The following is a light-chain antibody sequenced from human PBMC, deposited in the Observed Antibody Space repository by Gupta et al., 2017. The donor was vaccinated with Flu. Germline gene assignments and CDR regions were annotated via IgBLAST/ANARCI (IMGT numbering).Light chain of an antibody. CDR2: AVS. CDR3: LQHTNWPLT. Sequence: LSHRPPAAGYRVSMTSLATQGIRTDLRWYQQKPGKSPRRLISAVSRVETGVPSRFSGGGSGTEFTLTISRLQPEDFATYYCLQHTNWPLTFGQGTPVEIK. V-gene: IGKV1-17*01. CDR1: QGIRTD. J-gene: IGKJ5*01.